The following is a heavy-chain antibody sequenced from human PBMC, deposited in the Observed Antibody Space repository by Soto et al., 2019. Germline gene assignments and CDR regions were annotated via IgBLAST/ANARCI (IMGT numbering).Heavy chain of an antibody. Sequence: QVQLVQSGAEVKKPGSSVKVSCKASGGSLSNYGISWVRQAPGQGLEWMGAIIPVFGTPNYAQKFQDRVTITPDESTTTVYMEVRSLTSKDTAVYYCARGDATKIVVTTYYAMDVWGQGTTVTVSS. J-gene: IGHJ6*02. CDR2: IIPVFGTP. CDR3: ARGDATKIVVTTYYAMDV. D-gene: IGHD3-22*01. V-gene: IGHV1-69*05. CDR1: GGSLSNYG.